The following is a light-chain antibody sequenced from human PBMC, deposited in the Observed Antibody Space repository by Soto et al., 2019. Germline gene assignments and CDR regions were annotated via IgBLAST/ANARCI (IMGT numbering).Light chain of an antibody. CDR3: QQRSNWPSYT. CDR2: DAS. Sequence: EIVLTQSPATLSLSPGERATLSCRASQSVSSYLAWYQQKPGQAPRLLIYDASNRATGIPARFSSSGSGTDFTLTISSLEPEDFAVYYCQQRSNWPSYTFGQGNKLEIK. J-gene: IGKJ2*01. V-gene: IGKV3-11*01. CDR1: QSVSSY.